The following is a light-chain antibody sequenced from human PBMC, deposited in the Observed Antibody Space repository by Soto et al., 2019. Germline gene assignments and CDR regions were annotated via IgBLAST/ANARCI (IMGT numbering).Light chain of an antibody. CDR1: SSDVGGYNY. J-gene: IGLJ2*01. CDR3: SSYTSSSTLV. Sequence: QSALTQPASVSGSPGQSITISCTGTSSDVGGYNYVSWYQQHPGKAPKLMIYDASNRPSGVSNRFSGSNSGNTASLTISGLQAEDEADYYCSSYTSSSTLVFGGGTQLTVL. CDR2: DAS. V-gene: IGLV2-14*01.